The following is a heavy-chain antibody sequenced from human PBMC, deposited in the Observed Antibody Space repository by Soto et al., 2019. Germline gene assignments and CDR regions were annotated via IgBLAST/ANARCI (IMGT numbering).Heavy chain of an antibody. J-gene: IGHJ4*02. V-gene: IGHV2-5*04. CDR2: IYWDDDQ. CDR3: VRDSSGYYGFDY. Sequence: QITLKESGPTLVKPTQTLTLTCTFSGFSLSTRGVVVGWIRQPPGKALEWLALIYWDDDQRYSPSLKRRLTITKDTSKNQVVLTMTNMDPVETGTYYCVRDSSGYYGFDYWGQGTLVTVSS. CDR1: GFSLSTRGVV. D-gene: IGHD3-22*01.